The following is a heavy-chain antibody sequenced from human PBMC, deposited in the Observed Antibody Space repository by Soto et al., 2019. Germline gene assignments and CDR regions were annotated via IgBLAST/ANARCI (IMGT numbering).Heavy chain of an antibody. J-gene: IGHJ6*02. V-gene: IGHV4-59*01. Sequence: QVQLQESGPGLVKPSETLSLTCTVSGGSISSYYWSWIRQPPGKGLEWIGYIYYSGSTNYNPSLKSRVTISVDTSKNQFSLKLSSVTAADTAVYYCARRGGLDCSGGSCYLLTYYYYGMDVWGQGTTVTVSS. CDR1: GGSISSYY. D-gene: IGHD2-15*01. CDR3: ARRGGLDCSGGSCYLLTYYYYGMDV. CDR2: IYYSGST.